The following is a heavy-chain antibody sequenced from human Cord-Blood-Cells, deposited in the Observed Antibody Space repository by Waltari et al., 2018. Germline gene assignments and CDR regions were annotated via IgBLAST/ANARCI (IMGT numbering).Heavy chain of an antibody. Sequence: EVQLVESGGGLVQPGGSLKLSCAASGFTFSDSAMHWVRQASGKGPEWVGRIRSKANSYATAYAASVKGRFTISRDDSKNTAYLQMNSLKTEDTAVYYCTTRPPSVVGATDYWGQGTLVTVSS. CDR2: IRSKANSYAT. CDR1: GFTFSDSA. D-gene: IGHD1-26*01. CDR3: TTRPPSVVGATDY. J-gene: IGHJ4*02. V-gene: IGHV3-73*01.